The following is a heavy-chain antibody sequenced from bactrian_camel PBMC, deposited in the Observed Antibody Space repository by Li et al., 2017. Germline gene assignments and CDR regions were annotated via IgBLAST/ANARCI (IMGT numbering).Heavy chain of an antibody. V-gene: IGHV3S42*01. D-gene: IGHD2*01. CDR2: IDSDGRSDFGTS. J-gene: IGHJ4*01. CDR3: AAVPAPALSLGGYCPRTYEYDY. Sequence: QLVESGGGSVQAGGSLRLSCEMSGYSHGYCVGWFRQAPGEAREDVAHIDSDGRSDFGTSSYADSVKGRFAVSLNSAKITLYLKMNSLRPDDTAMYYCAAVPAPALSLGGYCPRTYEYDYLGQGTQVTVSS. CDR1: GYSHGYC.